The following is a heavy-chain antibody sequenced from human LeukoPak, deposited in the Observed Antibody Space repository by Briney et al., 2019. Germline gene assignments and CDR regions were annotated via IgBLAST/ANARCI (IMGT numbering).Heavy chain of an antibody. CDR2: INHSGST. Sequence: PSETLSLTCAVYGGSFSGYYWSWIRQPPGKGLEWIGEINHSGSTNYNPSLKSRVTISVDTSKNQFSLKLSSVTAADTAVYYCARGPYCSGGSCYLIYYFDYWGQGTLVTVSS. V-gene: IGHV4-34*01. D-gene: IGHD2-15*01. CDR1: GGSFSGYY. CDR3: ARGPYCSGGSCYLIYYFDY. J-gene: IGHJ4*02.